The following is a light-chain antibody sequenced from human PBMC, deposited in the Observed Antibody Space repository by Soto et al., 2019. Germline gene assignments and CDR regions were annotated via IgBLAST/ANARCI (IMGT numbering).Light chain of an antibody. CDR2: GAS. J-gene: IGKJ3*01. Sequence: EIVLTQSPGTLSLSPGESATLSCRASQSVSSSYLAWYQQKPGQAPRRLIYGASSRATGIPDRFSGSGSGTDFTLTISRLEPEDFAVYYCQQDGSSPQGFGPGTKVDIK. CDR3: QQDGSSPQG. CDR1: QSVSSSY. V-gene: IGKV3-20*01.